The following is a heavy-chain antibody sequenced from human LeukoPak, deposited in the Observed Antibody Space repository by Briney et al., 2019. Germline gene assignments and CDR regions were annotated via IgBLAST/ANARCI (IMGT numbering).Heavy chain of an antibody. V-gene: IGHV4-59*01. J-gene: IGHJ5*02. CDR3: AIERNLYNWNDAGWFDT. D-gene: IGHD1-20*01. Sequence: SETLSLTCTVSGGSISSYYWSWIRQPPGKGLEWIGYIYYSGSTKYNPSLKSRVAVSVDTPKNQFSLNLSSVTAADTAVYYCAIERNLYNWNDAGWFDTWGQGTLVTVSS. CDR2: IYYSGST. CDR1: GGSISSYY.